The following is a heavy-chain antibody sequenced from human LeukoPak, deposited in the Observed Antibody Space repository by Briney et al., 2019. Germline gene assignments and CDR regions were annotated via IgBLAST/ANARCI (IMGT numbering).Heavy chain of an antibody. CDR1: GFTFSSYG. D-gene: IGHD3-22*01. V-gene: IGHV3-30*18. CDR2: ISYDGSNK. CDR3: AKQPGGYYDSSGYPFDY. Sequence: GSLRLSCAASGFTFSSYGMHWVRQAPAKGLEWVAIISYDGSNKYYADSVKGRFTISRDNSKNTLYLQMNSLRAEDTAVYYCAKQPGGYYDSSGYPFDYWGQGTLVTVSS. J-gene: IGHJ4*02.